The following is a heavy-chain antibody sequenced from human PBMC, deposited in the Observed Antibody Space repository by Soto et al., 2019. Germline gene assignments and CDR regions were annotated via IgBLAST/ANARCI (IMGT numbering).Heavy chain of an antibody. CDR3: NGAPSGLFYYFDY. CDR2: IYYSGST. V-gene: IGHV4-39*01. J-gene: IGHJ4*02. Sequence: PSETLSLTCTVSGGSISSSSYYWGWIRQPPGKGLEWIGSIYYSGSTYYNPSLKSRVTISVDTSKNQFSLKLSSVTAADTAVYYCNGAPSGLFYYFDYWGQGTLVTVSS. D-gene: IGHD1-26*01. CDR1: GGSISSSSYY.